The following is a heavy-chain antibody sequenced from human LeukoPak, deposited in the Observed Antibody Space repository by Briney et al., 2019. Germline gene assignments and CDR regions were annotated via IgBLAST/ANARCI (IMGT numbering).Heavy chain of an antibody. V-gene: IGHV3-66*01. CDR2: IYSGGST. J-gene: IGHJ4*02. Sequence: GGSLRLFCAASGFTVSSNYMSWVRQAPGKGLEWVSVIYSGGSTYYADSVKGRFTISRDNSKNTLYLQMNSLRAEDTAVYYCARDRGYCSSTSCYSFDYWGQGTLVTVSS. CDR3: ARDRGYCSSTSCYSFDY. D-gene: IGHD2-2*01. CDR1: GFTVSSNY.